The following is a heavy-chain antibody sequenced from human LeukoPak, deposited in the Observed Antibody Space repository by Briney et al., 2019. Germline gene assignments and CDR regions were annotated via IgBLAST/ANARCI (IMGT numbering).Heavy chain of an antibody. Sequence: GASVKVSCKASGYTFTSYGISWVRQAPGQGLEWMGLISAYNGNTNYAQKLQGRVTMTTDTSTSTAYMELRSLRSDDTAVYYCARDSYYYDSSGYYYGDYWGQGTLVTVSS. D-gene: IGHD3-22*01. CDR1: GYTFTSYG. V-gene: IGHV1-18*01. CDR3: ARDSYYYDSSGYYYGDY. CDR2: ISAYNGNT. J-gene: IGHJ4*02.